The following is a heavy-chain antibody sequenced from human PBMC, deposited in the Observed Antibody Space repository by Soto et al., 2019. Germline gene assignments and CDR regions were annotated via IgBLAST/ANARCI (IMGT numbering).Heavy chain of an antibody. J-gene: IGHJ5*02. CDR1: GFTFSSYA. CDR3: ARSDLLGGFDP. V-gene: IGHV3-30-3*01. Sequence: GGSLRLSCAASGFTFSSYAMHWVRQAPGKGLEWVAVISYDGSNKYYADSVKGRFTISRDNSKNTLYLQMNSLRAEDTAVYYCARSDLLGGFDPWGQGTLVTVSS. D-gene: IGHD3-16*01. CDR2: ISYDGSNK.